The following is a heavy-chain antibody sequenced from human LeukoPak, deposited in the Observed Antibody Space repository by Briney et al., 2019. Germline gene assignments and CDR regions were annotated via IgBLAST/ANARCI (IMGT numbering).Heavy chain of an antibody. Sequence: PSETLSLTCAVSGYSISSGYYWGWIRQPPGKGLEWIGSIYHSGSTYYNLSLKSRVTISVDTSKNQFSLKLSSVTAADTAVYYCARDLTYNSWYYFDSWGQGTLVTVSS. D-gene: IGHD6-13*01. CDR2: IYHSGST. V-gene: IGHV4-38-2*02. CDR1: GYSISSGYY. CDR3: ARDLTYNSWYYFDS. J-gene: IGHJ4*02.